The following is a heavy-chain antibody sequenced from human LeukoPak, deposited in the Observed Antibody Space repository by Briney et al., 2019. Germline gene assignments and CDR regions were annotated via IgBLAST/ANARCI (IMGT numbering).Heavy chain of an antibody. J-gene: IGHJ4*02. D-gene: IGHD1-26*01. Sequence: ASVKVSCKVSGYTLTELSMHWVRQAPGKGLEWRGGFDPEDGETIYAQKFQGRVTMTEDTSTDTAYMELSSLRSEDTAVYYCATKRVGATLHDYFDYWGQGTLVTVSS. CDR1: GYTLTELS. V-gene: IGHV1-24*01. CDR2: FDPEDGET. CDR3: ATKRVGATLHDYFDY.